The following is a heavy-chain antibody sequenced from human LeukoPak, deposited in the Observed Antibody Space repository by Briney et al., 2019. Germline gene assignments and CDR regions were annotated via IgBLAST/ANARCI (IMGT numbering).Heavy chain of an antibody. CDR3: AKETETGYSSGWY. Sequence: GRSLRLSCAASGFTFSSYAMHWVRQAPGKGLEWVAVISYDGSNKYYADSVKGRFTISRDNSKNTLYLQMNSLRAEDTAVYYCAKETETGYSSGWYWGQGTLVTVSS. CDR2: ISYDGSNK. J-gene: IGHJ4*02. D-gene: IGHD6-19*01. V-gene: IGHV3-30-3*01. CDR1: GFTFSSYA.